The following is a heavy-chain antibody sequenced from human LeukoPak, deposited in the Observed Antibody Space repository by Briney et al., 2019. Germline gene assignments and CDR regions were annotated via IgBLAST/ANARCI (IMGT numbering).Heavy chain of an antibody. J-gene: IGHJ4*02. CDR3: ARGGVGATVTFDY. D-gene: IGHD4-17*01. Sequence: ASMKVSCKASGGTFSSYAISWVRQAPGQGLEWMGRIIPILDIANYAQKFQGRVTITADKSTSTAYMELSSLRSEDTAVYYCARGGVGATVTFDYWGQGTLVTVSS. V-gene: IGHV1-69*04. CDR2: IIPILDIA. CDR1: GGTFSSYA.